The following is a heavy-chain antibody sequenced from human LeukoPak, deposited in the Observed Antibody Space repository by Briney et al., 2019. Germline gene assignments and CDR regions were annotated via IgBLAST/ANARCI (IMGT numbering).Heavy chain of an antibody. CDR2: IYSGGST. CDR3: ARDGSYCSSTSCYADYYYYGMDV. D-gene: IGHD2-2*01. J-gene: IGHJ6*02. V-gene: IGHV3-53*01. Sequence: GGSLRLSCAASGFTVSSNYMSWVRQAPGKGLEGVSVIYSGGSTYYADSVKGRFTISRDNSKNTLYLQMNSLRAEDTAVYYCARDGSYCSSTSCYADYYYYGMDVWGQGTTVTVSS. CDR1: GFTVSSNY.